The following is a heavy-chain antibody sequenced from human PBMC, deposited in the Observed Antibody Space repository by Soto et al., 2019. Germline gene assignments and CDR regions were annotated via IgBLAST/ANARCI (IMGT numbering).Heavy chain of an antibody. V-gene: IGHV3-11*05. J-gene: IGHJ4*02. D-gene: IGHD3-16*01. CDR1: GDTFSDNY. Sequence: PGGSLRLSCAASGDTFSDNYMSWIRQAPGKGLEWVSYISTTSIYTNYADSVKGRFTISRDNAKNSLYLQMNSLRAEDTAVYYCARGGGSRYFDSWGQGTLVTVSS. CDR3: ARGGGSRYFDS. CDR2: ISTTSIYT.